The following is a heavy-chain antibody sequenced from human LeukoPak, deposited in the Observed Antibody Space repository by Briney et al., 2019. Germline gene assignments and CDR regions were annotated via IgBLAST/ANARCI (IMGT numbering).Heavy chain of an antibody. CDR1: GGSISSGSYY. V-gene: IGHV4-61*02. CDR3: ARDQVGYYYYYYMDV. J-gene: IGHJ6*03. Sequence: TSQTLSLTCTVSGGSISSGSYYGSWIRPPAGKGLEWIGRFYTSGSTNYNPSLKSRVTISADTSKNQFSLKLSSVTAADTAVYYCARDQVGYYYYYYMDVWGKGTTVTVSS. D-gene: IGHD1-26*01. CDR2: FYTSGST.